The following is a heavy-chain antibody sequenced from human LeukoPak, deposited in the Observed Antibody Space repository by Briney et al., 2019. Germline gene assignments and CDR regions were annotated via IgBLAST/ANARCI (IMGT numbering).Heavy chain of an antibody. CDR3: ARDGPAWIQLWSLDY. D-gene: IGHD5-18*01. CDR2: INSDGSST. CDR1: GFTFSSYW. J-gene: IGHJ4*02. Sequence: GGSLRLSCAASGFTFSSYWMHWVRQAPGKGLVWVSRINSDGSSTSYADSVKGRFTISRDNAKNTLYLQMNSLRAEDTAVYYCARDGPAWIQLWSLDYWGQGTLVTVSS. V-gene: IGHV3-74*01.